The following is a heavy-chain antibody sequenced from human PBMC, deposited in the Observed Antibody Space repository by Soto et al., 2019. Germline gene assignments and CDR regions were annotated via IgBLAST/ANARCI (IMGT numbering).Heavy chain of an antibody. J-gene: IGHJ4*02. CDR2: IVPILGTA. Sequence: SVKVSCKASGGTVSSFAISWVRQAPGQGLEWMGGIVPILGTAYYAQNFQGRVTITADESTNTAFMELTGLRSEDTAVYYCARGGYSSSWRFDYWGQGTLVTVSS. CDR1: GGTVSSFA. V-gene: IGHV1-69*13. CDR3: ARGGYSSSWRFDY. D-gene: IGHD6-13*01.